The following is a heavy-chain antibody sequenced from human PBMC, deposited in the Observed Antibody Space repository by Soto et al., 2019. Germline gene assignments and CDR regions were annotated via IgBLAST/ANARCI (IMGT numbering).Heavy chain of an antibody. D-gene: IGHD3-10*01. CDR1: GYTFTSYG. CDR2: ISAYNGNT. Sequence: ASVKVSCKASGYTFTSYGISWVRQAPGQGLEWMGWISAYNGNTNYAQKLQGRVTMTTDTSTSTAYMELRSLRSDDTAVYYCARNRRITMVRGAPDDWGKGTLVTVSS. CDR3: ARNRRITMVRGAPDD. V-gene: IGHV1-18*01. J-gene: IGHJ4*02.